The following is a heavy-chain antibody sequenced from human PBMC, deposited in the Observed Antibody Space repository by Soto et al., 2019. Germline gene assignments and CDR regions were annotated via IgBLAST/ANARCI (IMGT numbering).Heavy chain of an antibody. CDR1: GFTFSSYS. CDR2: ISSSSSYI. V-gene: IGHV3-21*01. J-gene: IGHJ4*02. D-gene: IGHD6-13*01. CDR3: ATSRPAAAPFDY. Sequence: GGSLRLSCAASGFTFSSYSMNWVRQAPGKGLEWVSSISSSSSYIYYADSVKGQFTISRDNAKNSLYLQMNSLRAEDTAVYYCATSRPAAAPFDYWGQGTLVTVSS.